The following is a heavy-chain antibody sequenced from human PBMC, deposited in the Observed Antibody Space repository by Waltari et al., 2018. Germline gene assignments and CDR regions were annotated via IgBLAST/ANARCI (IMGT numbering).Heavy chain of an antibody. CDR2: LNHSGSS. CDR3: ARERAARPRGSGAFDI. V-gene: IGHV4-34*01. D-gene: IGHD6-6*01. Sequence: QVQLQQWGAGLLTPSETLSLTCAVYGGSFSGYYWSWIRQPPGKGLEWIGELNHSGSSNYDPSRRRRVTISVDTSQTRLSRKRGSVAAADRAVYYCARERAARPRGSGAFDIWGPGTMVTVSS. J-gene: IGHJ3*02. CDR1: GGSFSGYY.